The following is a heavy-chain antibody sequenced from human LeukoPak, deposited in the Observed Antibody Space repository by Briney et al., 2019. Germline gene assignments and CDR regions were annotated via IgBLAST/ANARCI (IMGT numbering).Heavy chain of an antibody. CDR2: IAPSGGA. Sequence: PSETLSLTCTASGASISTYYWSWIRQPPGGGLEWIAYIAPSGGAVYNPSLNSRLTVSVDTSKNQFSLKLNSVTAADTAVYYCARHVATTVTRGYSCHPMDVWGKGTTVSVSS. CDR3: ARHVATTVTRGYSCHPMDV. V-gene: IGHV4-4*09. CDR1: GASISTYY. D-gene: IGHD4-17*01. J-gene: IGHJ6*03.